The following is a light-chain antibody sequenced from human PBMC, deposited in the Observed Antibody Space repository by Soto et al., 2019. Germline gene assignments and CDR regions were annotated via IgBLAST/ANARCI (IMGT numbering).Light chain of an antibody. CDR3: QQRSNWPWT. CDR1: QRISGY. V-gene: IGKV3-11*01. Sequence: ELVLTQSPGTLSLSPRERATLYCRASQRISGYLAWYQQRPGQAPRLLIYDASNRATGIPVRFSGSGSGTDYTLTITNLESEDFAVYYCQQRSNWPWTVGQGTKVDIK. J-gene: IGKJ1*01. CDR2: DAS.